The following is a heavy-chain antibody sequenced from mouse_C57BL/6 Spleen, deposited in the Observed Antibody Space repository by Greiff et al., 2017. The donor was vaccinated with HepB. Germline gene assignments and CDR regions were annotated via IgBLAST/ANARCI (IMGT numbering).Heavy chain of an antibody. CDR3: ARGRYDVGAMDY. Sequence: DVMLVESGGGLVKPGGSLKLSCAASGFTFSSYAMSWVRQTPEKRLEWVATISDGGSYTYYPDNVKGRFTISRDNAKNNLYLQMSHLKSEDTAMYYCARGRYDVGAMDYWGQGTSVTVSS. CDR1: GFTFSSYA. V-gene: IGHV5-4*03. J-gene: IGHJ4*01. CDR2: ISDGGSYT. D-gene: IGHD2-12*01.